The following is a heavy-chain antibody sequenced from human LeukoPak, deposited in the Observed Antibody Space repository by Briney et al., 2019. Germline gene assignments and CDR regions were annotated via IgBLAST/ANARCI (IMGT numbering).Heavy chain of an antibody. CDR2: IYYSGST. V-gene: IGHV4-61*01. J-gene: IGHJ6*04. D-gene: IGHD1-26*01. CDR3: AREPGAGPPLGYYYYYGMDV. CDR1: GGSFSSGSYY. Sequence: SETLSLTCTVSGGSFSSGSYYWGWIRQPPGKGLEWIVYIYYSGSTNYNPSLKSRVTISVDTSKNQFSLKLSSVTAADTAVYYCAREPGAGPPLGYYYYYGMDVWGKGTTVTVSS.